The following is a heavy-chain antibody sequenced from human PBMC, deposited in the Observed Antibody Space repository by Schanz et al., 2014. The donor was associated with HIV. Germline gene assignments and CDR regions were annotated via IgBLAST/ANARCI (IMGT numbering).Heavy chain of an antibody. Sequence: EVHLVESGGGVVQPGRSLRLSCAASGFTFSSYSMNWVRQAPGKGLEWVSYISGSGSHTYYADSVKGRFSVSRDNAKNSLYLQMNSLRAEDTAVYFCATDLSSSWFFDNWGQGTQVTVSS. CDR1: GFTFSSYS. V-gene: IGHV3-21*05. CDR3: ATDLSSSWFFDN. D-gene: IGHD6-13*01. J-gene: IGHJ4*02. CDR2: ISGSGSHT.